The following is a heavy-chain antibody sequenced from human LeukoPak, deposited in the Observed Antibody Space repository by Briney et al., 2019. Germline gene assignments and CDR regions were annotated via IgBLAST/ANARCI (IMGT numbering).Heavy chain of an antibody. J-gene: IGHJ4*02. V-gene: IGHV3-48*04. CDR1: GFTFSSYS. CDR2: ISSSSSTI. Sequence: PGGSLRLSCAASGFTFSSYSMNWVRQAPGKGLEWVSYISSSSSTIYYADSVKGRFTISRDNAKNSLYLQMNSLRAEDTAVYYCARAITMVRGGYDYWGQGTLVTVSS. D-gene: IGHD3-10*01. CDR3: ARAITMVRGGYDY.